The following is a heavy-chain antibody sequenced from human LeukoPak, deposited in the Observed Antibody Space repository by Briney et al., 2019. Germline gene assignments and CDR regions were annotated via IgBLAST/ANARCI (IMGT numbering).Heavy chain of an antibody. J-gene: IGHJ4*02. D-gene: IGHD6-13*01. CDR2: IWYDGSNK. Sequence: PGGSLRLSCAASGFTFSSYGLHWVRQAPGKGLDWVALIWYDGSNKYYADSVKGRFTISRDNSKNTLYLQMNSLRAEDTAVYYCAKPVGQQLATLYYFDYWGQGTLVTVSS. V-gene: IGHV3-33*06. CDR3: AKPVGQQLATLYYFDY. CDR1: GFTFSSYG.